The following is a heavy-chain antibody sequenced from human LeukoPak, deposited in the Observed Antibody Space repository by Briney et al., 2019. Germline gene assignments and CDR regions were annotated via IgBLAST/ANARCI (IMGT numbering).Heavy chain of an antibody. D-gene: IGHD4-17*01. Sequence: GGSLRLSCAASGFIFSSCWVSWVRQAPGKGLEWVASIKEDGSEKKHADSVKGRFTISRDNAENSLSLQMNSLRAEDTAVYYCATLKAAVTIFDNWGQGTLVTVSS. CDR3: ATLKAAVTIFDN. CDR2: IKEDGSEK. V-gene: IGHV3-7*01. CDR1: GFIFSSCW. J-gene: IGHJ4*02.